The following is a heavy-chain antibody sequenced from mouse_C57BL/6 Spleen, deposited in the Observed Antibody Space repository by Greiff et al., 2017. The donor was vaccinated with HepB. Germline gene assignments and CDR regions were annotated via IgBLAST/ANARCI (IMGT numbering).Heavy chain of an antibody. CDR2: IGPGSGST. D-gene: IGHD1-1*01. Sequence: VQLQQSGAELVKPGASVKISCKASGYTFTDYYINWVKQRPGQGLEWIGKIGPGSGSTYYNEKFKGKATLTADKSSSTAYMQLSSLTSGDSAVYFCARNGIYYYGSSYLYYAMDYWGQGTSVTVSS. V-gene: IGHV1-77*01. CDR1: GYTFTDYY. CDR3: ARNGIYYYGSSYLYYAMDY. J-gene: IGHJ4*01.